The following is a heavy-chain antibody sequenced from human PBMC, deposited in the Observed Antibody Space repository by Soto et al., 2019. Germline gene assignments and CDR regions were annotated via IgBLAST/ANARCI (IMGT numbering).Heavy chain of an antibody. Sequence: GGSLRLSCAASGFTFSSYGMHWVRQAPGKGLEWVAVISYDGSNKYYADSVKGRFTISRDNSKNTLYLQMNSLRAEDTAVYYCAKGSYYYDILTGATYWGQGTLVTVSS. J-gene: IGHJ4*02. V-gene: IGHV3-30*18. CDR1: GFTFSSYG. CDR3: AKGSYYYDILTGATY. D-gene: IGHD3-9*01. CDR2: ISYDGSNK.